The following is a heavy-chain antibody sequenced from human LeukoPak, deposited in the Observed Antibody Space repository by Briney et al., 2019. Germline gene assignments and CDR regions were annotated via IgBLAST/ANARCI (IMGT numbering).Heavy chain of an antibody. V-gene: IGHV4-30-2*01. CDR1: GGSISSGGYS. CDR3: ARGGGIVLMVYASPRILFDP. J-gene: IGHJ5*02. D-gene: IGHD2-8*01. Sequence: SETLSLTCAVSGGSISSGGYSWRWIRQPPGKGLEWIGYIYHSGSTYYNPSLKSRVTISVDRSKNQFSLKLSSVTAADTAVYYCARGGGIVLMVYASPRILFDPWGQGTLVTVSS. CDR2: IYHSGST.